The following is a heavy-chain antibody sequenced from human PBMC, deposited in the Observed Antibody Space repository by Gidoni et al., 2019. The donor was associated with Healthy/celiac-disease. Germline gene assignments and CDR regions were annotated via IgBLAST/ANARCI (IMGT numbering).Heavy chain of an antibody. CDR3: ADGDAFDI. V-gene: IGHV4-61*02. Sequence: QVQLQESGPGLVKPSQTLSLTCTVSGGSISSGSYYWSWIRQPAGKGLEWIGRIYTSGSTNYNPSLKSRVTMSVDTSKNQFSLKLSSVTAADTAVYYCADGDAFDIWGQGTMVTVSS. CDR2: IYTSGST. J-gene: IGHJ3*02. CDR1: GGSISSGSYY.